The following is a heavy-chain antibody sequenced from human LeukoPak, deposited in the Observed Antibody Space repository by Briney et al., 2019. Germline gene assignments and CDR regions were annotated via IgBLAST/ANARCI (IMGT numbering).Heavy chain of an antibody. CDR2: IYHSGST. CDR3: ARVQRGAFDI. V-gene: IGHV4-38-2*02. D-gene: IGHD1-1*01. Sequence: PSETLSLTCTVSGYSISSGYYWGWIRQPPGKGLEWIGSIYHSGSTYYNPSLKRRVTISVDTSKNQFSLKLSSVTAADTAVYYCARVQRGAFDIWGQGTMVTVSS. J-gene: IGHJ3*02. CDR1: GYSISSGYY.